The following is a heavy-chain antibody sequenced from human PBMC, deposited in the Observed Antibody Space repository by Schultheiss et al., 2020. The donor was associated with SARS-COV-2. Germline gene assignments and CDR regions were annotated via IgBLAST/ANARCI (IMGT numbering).Heavy chain of an antibody. Sequence: ASVKDSCKASGYTFTGYYMHWVRQAPGQGLEWMGWINPNSGGTNYAQKFQGRVTMTRDTSISTAYMELSRLRSDDTAVYYCARSTIFGVVKVDYWGQGTLVTVAS. CDR1: GYTFTGYY. J-gene: IGHJ4*02. CDR2: INPNSGGT. V-gene: IGHV1-2*02. D-gene: IGHD3-3*01. CDR3: ARSTIFGVVKVDY.